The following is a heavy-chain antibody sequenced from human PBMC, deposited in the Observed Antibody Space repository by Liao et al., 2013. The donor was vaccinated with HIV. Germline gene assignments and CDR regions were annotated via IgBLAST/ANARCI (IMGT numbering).Heavy chain of an antibody. D-gene: IGHD3-10*01. Sequence: QVQLQQWGAGLLKPSETLSLTCAVYGGSFSGYYWSWIRQPPGKGLEWIGEINHSGSTNYNPSLKSRVTISVDTSKNQFSLKLSSVTAADTAVYYCARGPLYGTTHPWFDPWGQGTLVTVSS. CDR3: ARGPLYGTTHPWFDP. J-gene: IGHJ5*02. CDR1: GGSFSGYY. V-gene: IGHV4-34*01. CDR2: INHSGST.